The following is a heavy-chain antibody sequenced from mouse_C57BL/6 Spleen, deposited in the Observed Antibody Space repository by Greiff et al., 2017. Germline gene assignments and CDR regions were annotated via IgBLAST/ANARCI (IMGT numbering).Heavy chain of an antibody. J-gene: IGHJ2*01. CDR2: ISYDGSN. Sequence: ESGPGLVKPSQSLSLTCSVTGYSITSGYYWNWIRQFPGNKLEWMGYISYDGSNNYNPSLKNRISITRDTSKNQFFLKLNSVTTEDTATYYCARGGLLDYWGQGTTLTVSS. V-gene: IGHV3-6*01. CDR3: ARGGLLDY. D-gene: IGHD2-3*01. CDR1: GYSITSGYY.